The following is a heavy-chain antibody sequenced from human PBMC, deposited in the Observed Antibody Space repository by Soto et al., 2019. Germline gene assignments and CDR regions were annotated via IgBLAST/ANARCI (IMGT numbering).Heavy chain of an antibody. Sequence: QVLLQQWGAGLLKPSETLSLTCAVYGGSVSGYHCSWIRQPPGKGLEWIGEINQSGYTYYNTSLKSRVIISVDTSKNQFSLNLSSVTAADTAVYYCARGRGRLRLGESSLVYWGQGILVTVTS. CDR1: GGSVSGYH. V-gene: IGHV4-34*01. CDR2: INQSGYT. D-gene: IGHD3-16*02. CDR3: ARGRGRLRLGESSLVY. J-gene: IGHJ4*02.